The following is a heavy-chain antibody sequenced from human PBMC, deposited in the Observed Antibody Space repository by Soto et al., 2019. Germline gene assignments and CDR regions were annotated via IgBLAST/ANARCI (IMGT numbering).Heavy chain of an antibody. CDR1: GGTFSSYA. J-gene: IGHJ4*02. CDR2: IIPIFGTA. Sequence: GASVKVSCKASGGTFSSYAISWVRQAPGQGLEWMGGIIPIFGTANYAQKFQGRVTITADESTSTAYMELSSLRSEDTAVYYCAVGPPAATVDYWGQGTLVTVSS. D-gene: IGHD2-15*01. CDR3: AVGPPAATVDY. V-gene: IGHV1-69*13.